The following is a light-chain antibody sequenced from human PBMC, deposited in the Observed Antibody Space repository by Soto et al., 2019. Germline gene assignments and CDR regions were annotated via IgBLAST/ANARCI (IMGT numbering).Light chain of an antibody. CDR2: DAS. V-gene: IGKV3-11*01. Sequence: EIVLTQSTATLSLSPGERATLSCRASQSVSSYLAWYQQKPGQAPRLLIYDASNRATGIPARFSGSGSGTDFTLTISSLEPEDFALYYCQQRSNWPPSLTFGGGTKVDIK. CDR1: QSVSSY. CDR3: QQRSNWPPSLT. J-gene: IGKJ4*01.